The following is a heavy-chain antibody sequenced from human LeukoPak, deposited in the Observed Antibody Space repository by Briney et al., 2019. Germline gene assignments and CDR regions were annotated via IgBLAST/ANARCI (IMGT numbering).Heavy chain of an antibody. D-gene: IGHD5-24*01. Sequence: SETLSLTCTVSGASISGPSWNWIRQPPGKGLEWIGRIYYSGATNCNPSLKGRVTLSIDTSKNQFSLKLSSVTAADTAVYYCARRPVEMAAIREDNWLDPWGQGILVTVSS. V-gene: IGHV4-59*08. CDR3: ARRPVEMAAIREDNWLDP. CDR1: GASISGPS. J-gene: IGHJ5*02. CDR2: IYYSGAT.